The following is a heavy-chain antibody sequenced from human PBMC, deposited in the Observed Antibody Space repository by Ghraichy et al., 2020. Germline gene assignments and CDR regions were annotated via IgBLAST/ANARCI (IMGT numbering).Heavy chain of an antibody. CDR3: ARGPTIFGGL. J-gene: IGHJ4*02. CDR1: GGSISSSSYY. V-gene: IGHV4-39*01. D-gene: IGHD3-3*01. CDR2: IYYSGST. Sequence: SETLSLTCTVSGGSISSSSYYWGWIRQPPGKGLEWIGSIYYSGSTYYNPSLKSRVTISVDTSKNQFSLKLSSVTAADTAVYYCARGPTIFGGLWGQGTLVTVSS.